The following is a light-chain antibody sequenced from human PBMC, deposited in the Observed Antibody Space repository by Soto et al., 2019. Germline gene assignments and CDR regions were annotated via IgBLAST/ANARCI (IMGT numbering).Light chain of an antibody. CDR1: QTVYNF. CDR2: LTS. CDR3: QQSYTAPPT. Sequence: DIQMTQSPSSLSAFVGDRVTITCRASQTVYNFLNWYQHKPGTAPKLLMYLTSTLQGGVPSRFTGSGSGTDFTLTISSLQPEDFATYYCQQSYTAPPTFGQGTKVDI. V-gene: IGKV1-39*01. J-gene: IGKJ1*01.